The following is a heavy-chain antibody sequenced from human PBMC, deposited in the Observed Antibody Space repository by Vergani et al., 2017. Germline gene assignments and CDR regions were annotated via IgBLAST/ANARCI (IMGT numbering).Heavy chain of an antibody. D-gene: IGHD1-14*01. Sequence: QLQLQESGPGLVKPSETLSLTCSVSGDSITSRLDYWGWIRQTPGKGLEWIGSMYHSGTNYYNPSLKSRATLSVDTSKNQISLPVTSVTAADTAVHYCARHRIGRYTEYWGQGILVTVSS. V-gene: IGHV4-39*01. CDR1: GDSITSRLDY. J-gene: IGHJ4*02. CDR2: MYHSGTN. CDR3: ARHRIGRYTEY.